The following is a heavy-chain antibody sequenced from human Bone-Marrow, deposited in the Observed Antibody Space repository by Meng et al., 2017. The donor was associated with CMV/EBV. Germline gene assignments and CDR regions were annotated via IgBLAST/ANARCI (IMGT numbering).Heavy chain of an antibody. J-gene: IGHJ4*02. Sequence: ACAFTFNNYAMSWVRQGPGKGLEWVSTITPSGATTHYTDSVKGRFTTSRDNSKNTLYLQMNSLRAEDTAVYYCAKEFGGGKYGLFDNWGQGALVTVSS. D-gene: IGHD4-23*01. CDR2: ITPSGATT. V-gene: IGHV3-23*01. CDR1: AFTFNNYA. CDR3: AKEFGGGKYGLFDN.